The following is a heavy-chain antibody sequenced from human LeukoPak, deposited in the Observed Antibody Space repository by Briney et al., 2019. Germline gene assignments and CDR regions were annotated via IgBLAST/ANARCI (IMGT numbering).Heavy chain of an antibody. V-gene: IGHV3-23*01. CDR3: AKARYGDYARFDY. J-gene: IGHJ4*02. CDR1: GFTFSSYA. CDR2: ISGSGGST. D-gene: IGHD4-17*01. Sequence: GGSLRLPCTASGFTFSSYAMSWVRQAPGKGLEWVSAISGSGGSTYYADSVKGRFTISRDNSKNTLYLQMNSLRAEDTAVYYCAKARYGDYARFDYWGQGTLVTVSS.